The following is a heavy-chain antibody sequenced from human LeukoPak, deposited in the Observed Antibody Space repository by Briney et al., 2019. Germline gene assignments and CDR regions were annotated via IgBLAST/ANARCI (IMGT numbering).Heavy chain of an antibody. J-gene: IGHJ4*02. Sequence: GGSLRLSCAASGFTFSSYAMGWVRQAPGKGLEWVSAITASGGNTYYADSVKGRFTISRDNSKNTLYLEVNSLRAEDTAVYYCAKGDGYSYGRYYFDYWGQGTLVTVSS. CDR3: AKGDGYSYGRYYFDY. CDR2: ITASGGNT. CDR1: GFTFSSYA. D-gene: IGHD5-18*01. V-gene: IGHV3-23*01.